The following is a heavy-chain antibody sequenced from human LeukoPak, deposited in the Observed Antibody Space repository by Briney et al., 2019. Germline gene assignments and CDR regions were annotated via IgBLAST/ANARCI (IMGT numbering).Heavy chain of an antibody. CDR1: GFTFSSYG. Sequence: GGSLRLSCAASGFTFSSYGMHWVRQAPGKGLEWVAFIRYDGSNKYYADSVKGRFTISRDNSKNSLYLQMNSLRAEDTAVYYCASLYSGSYFRYYYYYYMDVWGKGTTVTVSS. V-gene: IGHV3-30*02. D-gene: IGHD1-26*01. J-gene: IGHJ6*03. CDR2: IRYDGSNK. CDR3: ASLYSGSYFRYYYYYYMDV.